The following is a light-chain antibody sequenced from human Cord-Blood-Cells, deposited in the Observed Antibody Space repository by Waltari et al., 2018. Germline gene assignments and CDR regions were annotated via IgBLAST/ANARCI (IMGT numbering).Light chain of an antibody. J-gene: IGKJ2*01. V-gene: IGKV3-15*01. CDR2: GAS. Sequence: ELVMTQSPATLSVSPGERATLSCRASQSVSSNLAWYQQKPGQAPRLLIYGASTRATGIPARFSGSGSGTEVTLTISSLKSEYFAFDDCKQYNNWPFRYTFGQGIKLEIK. CDR1: QSVSSN. CDR3: KQYNNWPFRYT.